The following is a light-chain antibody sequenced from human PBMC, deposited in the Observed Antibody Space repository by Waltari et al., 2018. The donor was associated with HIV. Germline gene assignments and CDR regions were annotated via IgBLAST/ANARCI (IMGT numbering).Light chain of an antibody. CDR3: SSYSSSDTHVV. CDR1: SSDVGGYHY. Sequence: QSALTQPASVSGSPGQSITISCPGTSSDVGGYHYVAWYQQHPGKAPKFMIYEVRNRPSGVSNRFSGSKSGNTASLTISGLQAEDEAYYYCSSYSSSDTHVVFGGGTKLTVL. J-gene: IGLJ2*01. V-gene: IGLV2-14*01. CDR2: EVR.